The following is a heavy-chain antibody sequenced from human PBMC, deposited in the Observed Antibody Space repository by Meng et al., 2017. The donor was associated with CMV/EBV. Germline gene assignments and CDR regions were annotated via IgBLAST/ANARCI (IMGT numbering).Heavy chain of an antibody. Sequence: ASVKVSCKASGYTFTSYGISWVRQAPGQGLEWMGWISAYNGNTNYAQKLQGRVTMTTDTSTSTAYMELRSLRSDDTAVYYCARDCSSTSCYRKWYYGMDVRGQGTTVTVSS. J-gene: IGHJ6*02. CDR1: GYTFTSYG. V-gene: IGHV1-18*01. CDR2: ISAYNGNT. CDR3: ARDCSSTSCYRKWYYGMDV. D-gene: IGHD2-2*02.